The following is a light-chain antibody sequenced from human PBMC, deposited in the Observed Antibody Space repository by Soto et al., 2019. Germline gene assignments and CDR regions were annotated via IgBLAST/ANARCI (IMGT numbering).Light chain of an antibody. V-gene: IGKV3-20*01. CDR2: GAS. CDR3: QEYESSRT. CDR1: QSVGGSS. J-gene: IGKJ1*01. Sequence: EIVLTQSPGTLSLSPGERATLSCRASQSVGGSSLAWYQQKPGKAPRLLIYGASSRTTGTPYRFSGSGSGTEFTLTISRLEPEDSAVYYCQEYESSRTFGQGTKVEIK.